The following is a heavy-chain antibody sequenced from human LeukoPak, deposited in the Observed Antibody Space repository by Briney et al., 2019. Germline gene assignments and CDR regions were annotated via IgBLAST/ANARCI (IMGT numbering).Heavy chain of an antibody. D-gene: IGHD7-27*01. J-gene: IGHJ4*02. CDR2: LHYSGTP. Sequence: PSETLSLTCIVSDDSISSNSYYWNWIRQPPGKGLEWVASLHYSGTPYYNPSLSRRISIFADTSKRQLSLKMTSVTASDTGVYYCTRGDDSYKLGNSWGQGTLVTVSS. CDR3: TRGDDSYKLGNS. CDR1: DDSISSNSYY. V-gene: IGHV4-39*01.